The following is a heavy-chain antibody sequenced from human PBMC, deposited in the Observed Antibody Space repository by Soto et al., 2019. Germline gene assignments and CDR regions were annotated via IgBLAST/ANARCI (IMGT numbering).Heavy chain of an antibody. Sequence: QVQLQESGPGLVKPSETLSLTCTVSGGSISSYYWSWIRQPPGKGLEWIGYIYYSGSTNYNPSLKSRVTISVDTSKNHFSLKLSSVTAADTALYYCARGRIHLWYPVDYWGQGTLVTVSS. CDR3: ARGRIHLWYPVDY. CDR2: IYYSGST. V-gene: IGHV4-59*01. J-gene: IGHJ4*02. CDR1: GGSISSYY. D-gene: IGHD5-18*01.